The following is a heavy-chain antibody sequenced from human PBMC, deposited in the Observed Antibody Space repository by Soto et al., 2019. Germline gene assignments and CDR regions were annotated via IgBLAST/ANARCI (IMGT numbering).Heavy chain of an antibody. Sequence: SLRLSCAASGFVFSDFQFNWVRQAPGGGLEWLSSITGTSAFTEYAESIEGRFTISRDNPNKLLFLHMDNLRPEDTAVYYCARDNLAFQGAFDLWGQGTLVTVSS. CDR2: ITGTSAFT. CDR1: GFVFSDFQ. CDR3: ARDNLAFQGAFDL. D-gene: IGHD3-16*01. J-gene: IGHJ4*02. V-gene: IGHV3-21*01.